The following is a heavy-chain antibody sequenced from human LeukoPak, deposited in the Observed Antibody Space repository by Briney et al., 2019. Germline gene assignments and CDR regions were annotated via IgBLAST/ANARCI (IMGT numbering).Heavy chain of an antibody. CDR3: AREIHYDSSGQRTLHAFDM. J-gene: IGHJ3*02. CDR2: ISYRGNN. D-gene: IGHD3-22*01. Sequence: SETLSLTCTVSGGSFSSSSYYWGWIRQPPGKGLEWIGSISYRGNNYHNPSVKSRVIMSVDTSKNQFSMNLTSVTAADTAVYFCAREIHYDSSGQRTLHAFDMWGQGTMVTVSS. CDR1: GGSFSSSSYY. V-gene: IGHV4-39*07.